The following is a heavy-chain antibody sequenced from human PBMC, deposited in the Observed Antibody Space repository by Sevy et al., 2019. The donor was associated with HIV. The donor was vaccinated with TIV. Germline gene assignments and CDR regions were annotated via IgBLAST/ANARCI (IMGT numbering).Heavy chain of an antibody. CDR3: ARRMDILTGHFDY. D-gene: IGHD3-9*01. Sequence: GESLKISGKGSGYSFTNYWIGWVRQMPGKGLEWMGIIYPGDSDTRYSPSFQGQVSISVDKSLSTAYLQWSSLKASDTAMYYCARRMDILTGHFDYWGQGTLVTVSS. J-gene: IGHJ4*02. CDR1: GYSFTNYW. V-gene: IGHV5-51*01. CDR2: IYPGDSDT.